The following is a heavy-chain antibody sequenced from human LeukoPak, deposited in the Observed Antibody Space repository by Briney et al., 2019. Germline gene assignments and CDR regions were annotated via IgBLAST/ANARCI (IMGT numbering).Heavy chain of an antibody. CDR3: ARAGYYRFDF. D-gene: IGHD3-9*01. CDR1: GFTFSNSW. J-gene: IGHJ4*02. Sequence: GGSLRLSCAASGFTFSNSWMHWVRQAPGQGLVWLSRINGDGSTINYAYSVKGRFAISRDNAKNTLYLQANSLRAEDTAVYYCARAGYYRFDFWGQGTLLTVSS. CDR2: INGDGSTI. V-gene: IGHV3-74*01.